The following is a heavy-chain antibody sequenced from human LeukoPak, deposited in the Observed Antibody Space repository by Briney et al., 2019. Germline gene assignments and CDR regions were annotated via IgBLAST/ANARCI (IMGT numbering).Heavy chain of an antibody. CDR1: GFTFDDYG. Sequence: SGGSLRLSCAASGFTFDDYGMSWVRQAPGKGLEWVSGINWNGGSTGYADSVKGRFTISRDNAKNSLYLQMNSLRAEDTAVYYCARGLKQLVVSENAFDIWGQGTMVTVSS. CDR3: ARGLKQLVVSENAFDI. CDR2: INWNGGST. D-gene: IGHD6-13*01. J-gene: IGHJ3*02. V-gene: IGHV3-20*04.